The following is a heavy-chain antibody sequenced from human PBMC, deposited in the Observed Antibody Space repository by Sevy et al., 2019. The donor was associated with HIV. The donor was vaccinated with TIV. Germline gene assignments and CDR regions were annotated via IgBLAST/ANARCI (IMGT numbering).Heavy chain of an antibody. Sequence: ASVKVPGKGSGYTFTNYGLIWVRQAPGHGLEYMGSINTNSGNPTFAPGFAGRFVFSLDTSVSTAFLQIDSLKAEDTALYYCARAHYNYFDTWGQGSLVTVSS. D-gene: IGHD3-9*01. V-gene: IGHV7-4-1*01. CDR1: GYTFTNYG. CDR3: ARAHYNYFDT. J-gene: IGHJ4*02. CDR2: INTNSGNP.